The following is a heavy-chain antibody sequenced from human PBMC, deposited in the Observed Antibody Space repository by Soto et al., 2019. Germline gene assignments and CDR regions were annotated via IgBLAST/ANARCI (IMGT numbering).Heavy chain of an antibody. J-gene: IGHJ6*03. CDR1: GFTFSSYS. Sequence: PGGSLRLSCAASGFTFSSYSMNWVRQAPGKGLEWVSSISSSSSYIYYADSVKGRFTISRDNAKNSLFLQMNSLRAEDTAVYYCARDGDDYGDYTGDYYYYMDVWGKGTTVTVSS. CDR2: ISSSSSYI. CDR3: ARDGDDYGDYTGDYYYYMDV. V-gene: IGHV3-21*01. D-gene: IGHD4-17*01.